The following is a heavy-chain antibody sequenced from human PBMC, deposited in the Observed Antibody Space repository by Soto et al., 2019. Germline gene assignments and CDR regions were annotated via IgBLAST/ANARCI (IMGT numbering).Heavy chain of an antibody. J-gene: IGHJ5*02. CDR1: GFTFSSYA. D-gene: IGHD6-13*01. CDR2: ISYDGSNK. V-gene: IGHV3-30-3*01. Sequence: GGSLRLSCAASGFTFSSYAMHWVRQAPGKGLEWVAVISYDGSNKYYADSVKGRFTISRDNSKNTLCLQMNSLRAEDTAVYYCARGTSSSSWYALGWFDPWGQGTLVTVSS. CDR3: ARGTSSSSWYALGWFDP.